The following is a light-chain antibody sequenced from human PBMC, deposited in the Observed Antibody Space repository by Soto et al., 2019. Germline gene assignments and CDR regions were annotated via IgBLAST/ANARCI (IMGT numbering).Light chain of an antibody. V-gene: IGLV2-14*01. J-gene: IGLJ1*01. Sequence: QSVLTQTAAVSGSPGQSITISCTGTSSDVGGYNYVSWYQQHPGKAPKLMIYEVSNRPSGVSNRFSGSKSGNTASLTISGLKAEDEADYSCSSYTSSSTPYVFGTGTKVNVL. CDR1: SSDVGGYNY. CDR2: EVS. CDR3: SSYTSSSTPYV.